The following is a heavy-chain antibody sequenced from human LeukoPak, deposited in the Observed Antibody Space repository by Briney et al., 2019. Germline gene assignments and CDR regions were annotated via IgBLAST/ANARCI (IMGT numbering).Heavy chain of an antibody. J-gene: IGHJ4*02. CDR2: MNPNSGNT. D-gene: IGHD6-13*01. V-gene: IGHV1-8*01. CDR1: GYTFTSYD. Sequence: ASVKVSCKASGYTFTSYDINWVRQATGQGLEWMGWMNPNSGNTGYAQKFQGRVTMTRNTSISTAYMELSSLRSEDTAVYYCARKGSSWYPFDHWGQGTLVTVSS. CDR3: ARKGSSWYPFDH.